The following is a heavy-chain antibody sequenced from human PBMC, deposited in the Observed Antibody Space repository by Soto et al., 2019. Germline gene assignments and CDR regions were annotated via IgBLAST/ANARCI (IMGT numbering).Heavy chain of an antibody. V-gene: IGHV3-33*06. CDR1: GFTFSSYG. J-gene: IGHJ4*02. CDR2: IWYDGSNK. Sequence: QVQLVESGGGVVQPGRSLRLSCAASGFTFSSYGMHWVRQAPGKGLEWVAVIWYDGSNKYYADSVKGRFTISRDNSKNTLYLQMNSLRAEDTAVYYCAKGKIAVAGSGLGNWGQGTLVTVSS. CDR3: AKGKIAVAGSGLGN. D-gene: IGHD6-19*01.